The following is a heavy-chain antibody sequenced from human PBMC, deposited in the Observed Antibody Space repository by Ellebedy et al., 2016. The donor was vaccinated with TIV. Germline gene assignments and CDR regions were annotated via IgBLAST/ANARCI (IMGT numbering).Heavy chain of an antibody. CDR1: GFTFSSYA. D-gene: IGHD2-15*01. CDR2: ISYDGSNK. CDR3: ARALCSGGSCYGDY. Sequence: GESLKISCAASGFTFSSYAMHWVRQAPGKGLEWVAVISYDGSNKYYADSVKGRFTISRDNSKNTLYLQMNSLRAEDTAVYYCARALCSGGSCYGDYWGQGTLVTVSS. J-gene: IGHJ4*02. V-gene: IGHV3-30-3*01.